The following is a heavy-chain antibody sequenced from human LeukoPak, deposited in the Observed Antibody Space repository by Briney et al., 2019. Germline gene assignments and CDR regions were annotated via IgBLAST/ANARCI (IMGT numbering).Heavy chain of an antibody. CDR1: GDSVSSNSAT. Sequence: SQTLSLTRAISGDSVSSNSATWDWIRQSPSRGLEWLGRTYYRSNWYNDSAESVRSRITIIPDTSKNQFSLQLHSVTPEDTAVYYCARSTEYFDYWGQGTLVTVSS. D-gene: IGHD1-1*01. V-gene: IGHV6-1*01. CDR2: TYYRSNWYN. J-gene: IGHJ4*02. CDR3: ARSTEYFDY.